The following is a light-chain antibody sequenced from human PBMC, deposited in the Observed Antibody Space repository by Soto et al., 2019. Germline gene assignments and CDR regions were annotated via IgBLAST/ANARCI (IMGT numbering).Light chain of an antibody. CDR3: SSYAGSNNWV. V-gene: IGLV2-8*01. J-gene: IGLJ3*02. CDR2: DVN. CDR1: STDVGNYNY. Sequence: QSVLTQPPSASGSPGQSLTISCTGTSTDVGNYNYVSWYQQHPGKAPKLMISDVNRRPSGVPDRFSGSKSGNTASLTVSGLQAEDEADYYCSSYAGSNNWVFGGGTKLTFL.